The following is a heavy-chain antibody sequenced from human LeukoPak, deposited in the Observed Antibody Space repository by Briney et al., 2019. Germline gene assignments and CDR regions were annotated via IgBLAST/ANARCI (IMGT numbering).Heavy chain of an antibody. CDR2: VNRDGSET. CDR1: GFALSSHW. D-gene: IGHD3-16*01. V-gene: IGHV3-7*03. CDR3: ARNDGMDV. Sequence: GGSLRLSCAASGFALSSHWMTWVRQVPGRGPEWVANVNRDGSETYYLDSVKGRFTISKDNAKNSLYLQMNSLRAEDTALYHCARNDGMDVWGQGTTVIVSS. J-gene: IGHJ6*02.